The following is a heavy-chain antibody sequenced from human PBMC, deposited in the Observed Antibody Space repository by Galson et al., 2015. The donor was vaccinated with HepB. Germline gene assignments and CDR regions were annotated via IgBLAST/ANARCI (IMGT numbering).Heavy chain of an antibody. CDR3: AKDLGVGAPALDY. Sequence: SLRLSCAASGFTFSSYGMHWVRQAPGKGLEWVAVISYDGSNKYYADSVKGRFTISRDNSKNTLYLQMNSLRAEDTAVYYCAKDLGVGAPALDYWGQGTLVTVSS. CDR2: ISYDGSNK. V-gene: IGHV3-30*18. J-gene: IGHJ4*02. CDR1: GFTFSSYG. D-gene: IGHD1-26*01.